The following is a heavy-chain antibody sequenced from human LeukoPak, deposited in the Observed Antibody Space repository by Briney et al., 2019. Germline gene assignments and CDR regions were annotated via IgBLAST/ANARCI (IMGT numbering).Heavy chain of an antibody. CDR3: AREPPVWRESLPSRHFDY. V-gene: IGHV3-53*01. J-gene: IGHJ4*02. CDR1: GFTVSSYC. D-gene: IGHD1-26*01. CDR2: IYSGGNT. Sequence: GGSLRLSCKASGFTVSSYCMSWVRQAPGKGLEWVALIYSGGNTDYADSVKGRFTISRDDSKNTLYIQMNSLRAEDTAVYYCAREPPVWRESLPSRHFDYCGQGTLVTVSS.